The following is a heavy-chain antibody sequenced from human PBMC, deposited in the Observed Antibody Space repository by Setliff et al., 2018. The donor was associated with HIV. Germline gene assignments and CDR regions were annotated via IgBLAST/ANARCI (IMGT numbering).Heavy chain of an antibody. D-gene: IGHD5-18*01. J-gene: IGHJ6*03. Sequence: PGGSLRLSCAASGFTLSDYYMDWVRQAPGKGLVWVSRLNTDGSNTRYADSVKGRFTISRDNSKNTLYLQMNSLRAEDTAVYYCARDQWGYSYGYYYYYYMDVWGKGTTVTVSS. CDR1: GFTLSDYY. CDR2: LNTDGSNT. CDR3: ARDQWGYSYGYYYYYYMDV. V-gene: IGHV3-74*01.